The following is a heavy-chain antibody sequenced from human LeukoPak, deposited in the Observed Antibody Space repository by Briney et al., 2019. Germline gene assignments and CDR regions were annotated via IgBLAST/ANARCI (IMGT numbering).Heavy chain of an antibody. CDR1: GGSISSYF. CDR3: ARERFPTTYCYYMDV. V-gene: IGHV4-4*07. CDR2: IYTSGST. D-gene: IGHD1-7*01. Sequence: SETLSLTCTVSGGSISSYFWSWIRQPAGKGLEWIGRIYTSGSTNYNPSLKSRVTMSVDTSKNQFSLKLSSVTAADTAVYYCARERFPTTYCYYMDVWGKGTTVTVSS. J-gene: IGHJ6*03.